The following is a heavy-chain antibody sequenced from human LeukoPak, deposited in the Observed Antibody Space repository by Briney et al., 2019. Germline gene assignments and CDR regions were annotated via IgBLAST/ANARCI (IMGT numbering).Heavy chain of an antibody. D-gene: IGHD4-11*01. V-gene: IGHV3-21*01. Sequence: GGSLRLSCAVSGFSLTAFGMNWVRQAPGKGLEWVSSISSGSSSIYYADSVKGRFTVSRDNAKNSLYLQMNSLRAEDTAVYYCARVTNYFYYMDVWGKGSSVTVSS. J-gene: IGHJ6*03. CDR3: ARVTNYFYYMDV. CDR1: GFSLTAFG. CDR2: ISSGSSSI.